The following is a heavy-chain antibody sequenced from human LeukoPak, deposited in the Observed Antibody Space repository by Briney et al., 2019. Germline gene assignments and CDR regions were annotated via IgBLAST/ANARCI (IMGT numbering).Heavy chain of an antibody. D-gene: IGHD3-10*01. CDR2: INTDGTTT. CDR1: GFTLSNYW. CDR3: ARFGWVPPAHFDY. V-gene: IGHV3-74*01. J-gene: IGHJ4*02. Sequence: GGTLRLSCAASGFTLSNYWMHWVRQAPGKGLVWVSHINTDGTTTNYADSVKGRFTISRDTAKNRLYLQMNSLRAEDTAVYYCARFGWVPPAHFDYWGQGALVTVSS.